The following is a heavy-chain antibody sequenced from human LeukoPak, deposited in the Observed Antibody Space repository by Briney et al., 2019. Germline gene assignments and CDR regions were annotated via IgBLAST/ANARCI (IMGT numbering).Heavy chain of an antibody. J-gene: IGHJ4*02. CDR3: ARGSDSSDGY. V-gene: IGHV4-39*07. CDR1: GGSISSSSYY. Sequence: PSETLSLTCTVSGGSISSSSYYWGWIRQPPGKGLEWIGSIYYSGSTYYNPSLKSRVTISVDTSKNQFSLKLSSVTAADTAVYCCARGSDSSDGYWGQGTLVTVSS. CDR2: IYYSGST. D-gene: IGHD6-19*01.